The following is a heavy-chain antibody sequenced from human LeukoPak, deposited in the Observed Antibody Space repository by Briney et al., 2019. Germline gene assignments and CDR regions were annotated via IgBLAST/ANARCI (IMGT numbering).Heavy chain of an antibody. Sequence: PSQTLSLTCAISGDSVSSNSAAWNWIRQSPSRGLEWLGRTYYRSKWYNDYAVSVKSRITINPDTPKNQFSLQLNSVTPEDTAVYYCARENVESSSWQEWEHGNFDYWGQGTLVTVSS. V-gene: IGHV6-1*01. CDR2: TYYRSKWYN. CDR3: ARENVESSSWQEWEHGNFDY. D-gene: IGHD6-13*01. CDR1: GDSVSSNSAA. J-gene: IGHJ4*02.